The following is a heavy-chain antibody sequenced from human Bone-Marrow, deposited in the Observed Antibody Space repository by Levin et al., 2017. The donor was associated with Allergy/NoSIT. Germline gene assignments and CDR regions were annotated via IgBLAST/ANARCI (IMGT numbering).Heavy chain of an antibody. CDR2: INEDGSEK. D-gene: IGHD2/OR15-2a*01. V-gene: IGHV3-7*01. CDR3: ARYYSTNWFHLFDA. Sequence: GESLKISCEVSGFTFRSYSMTWVRLAPGKGLEWVATINEDGSEKRYVDSVEGRFTISRDNAKNSLYLQMNRLRVEETAVYYCARYYSTNWFHLFDAWGQGTLVTVSS. CDR1: GFTFRSYS. J-gene: IGHJ5*02.